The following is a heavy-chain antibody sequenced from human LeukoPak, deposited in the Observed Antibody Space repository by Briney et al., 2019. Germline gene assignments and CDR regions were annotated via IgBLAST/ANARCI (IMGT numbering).Heavy chain of an antibody. CDR2: INPSGGST. V-gene: IGHV1-46*01. D-gene: IGHD2-15*01. J-gene: IGHJ6*03. CDR3: ARAGGYCSGGSCYWGYMDV. CDR1: GYTFTSYY. Sequence: ASVKVSCKASGYTFTSYYIHWVRQAPGQGLEWMGIINPSGGSTSYAQKFQGRVTMTRDTSTSTVYMELSSLRSDDTAVYYCARAGGYCSGGSCYWGYMDVWGKGTTVTISS.